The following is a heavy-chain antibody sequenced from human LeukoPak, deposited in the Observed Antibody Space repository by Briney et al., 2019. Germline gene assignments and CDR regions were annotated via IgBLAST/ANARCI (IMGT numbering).Heavy chain of an antibody. CDR2: ISGSGGST. D-gene: IGHD3-22*01. CDR3: AAPLSYYYDSSGYYWDY. V-gene: IGHV3-23*01. Sequence: PGGSLRLSCAASGFTFSSYAMSWVRQAPGKGLEWVSAISGSGGSTYYADSVKGRFTISRDNSKNTLYLQMNSLRAEDTAVYYCAAPLSYYYDSSGYYWDYWGQGTLVTVSS. J-gene: IGHJ4*02. CDR1: GFTFSSYA.